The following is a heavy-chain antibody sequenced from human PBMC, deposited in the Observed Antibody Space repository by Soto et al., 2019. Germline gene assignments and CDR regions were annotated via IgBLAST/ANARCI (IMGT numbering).Heavy chain of an antibody. D-gene: IGHD3-22*01. CDR3: AREIVVVKDVYYYYGMDV. J-gene: IGHJ6*02. CDR2: IYYSGST. V-gene: IGHV4-59*01. CDR1: GGSISSYY. Sequence: SETLSLTCTVSGGSISSYYWSWIRQPPGKGLEWIGYIYYSGSTNYNPSLKSRVTISVDTSKNQFSLKLSSVTAADTAVYYCAREIVVVKDVYYYYGMDVWGQGTTVT.